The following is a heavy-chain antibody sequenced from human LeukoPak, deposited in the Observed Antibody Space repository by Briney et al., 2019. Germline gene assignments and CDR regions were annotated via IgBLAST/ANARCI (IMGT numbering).Heavy chain of an antibody. V-gene: IGHV4-34*01. J-gene: IGHJ4*02. D-gene: IGHD1-26*01. CDR1: GFTFSDYY. CDR2: INHSGST. Sequence: PGGSLRLSCAASGFTFSDYYMSWIRQAPGKGLEWIGEINHSGSTNYNPSLKSRVTISVDTSKNQFSLKLSSVTAADTAVYYCAREVLGWELLYFDYWGQGTLVTVSS. CDR3: AREVLGWELLYFDY.